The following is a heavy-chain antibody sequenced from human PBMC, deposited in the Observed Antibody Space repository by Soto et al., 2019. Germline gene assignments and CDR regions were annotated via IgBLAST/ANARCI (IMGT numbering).Heavy chain of an antibody. J-gene: IGHJ2*01. CDR2: IIPALGTV. V-gene: IGHV1-69*08. CDR3: ARPDFGDYWYFDL. D-gene: IGHD4-17*01. CDR1: GGTFSSHT. Sequence: QDQLVQSGAEVKKPGSSVKVSCKASGGTFSSHTFSWVRQAPGQGLEWMGRIIPALGTVTYAQKFQGRVTITADESATTVYMELNSLRSEDTAVYYCARPDFGDYWYFDLWGRGTLVTVSS.